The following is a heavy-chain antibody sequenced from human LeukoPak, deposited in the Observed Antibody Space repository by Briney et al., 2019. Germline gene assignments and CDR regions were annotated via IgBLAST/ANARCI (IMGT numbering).Heavy chain of an antibody. V-gene: IGHV4-59*06. CDR2: IYYSGST. J-gene: IGHJ4*02. Sequence: PSETMSLTCPVCGGSISSYYWSWIRQPPGKGLGWIGYIYYSGSTYYNPSLKSRVTISVDTSKNQFSLKRSSVTAADTAVYYCAREYGGARNFDYWGQGTLVTVSS. CDR3: AREYGGARNFDY. D-gene: IGHD4-23*01. CDR1: GGSISSYY.